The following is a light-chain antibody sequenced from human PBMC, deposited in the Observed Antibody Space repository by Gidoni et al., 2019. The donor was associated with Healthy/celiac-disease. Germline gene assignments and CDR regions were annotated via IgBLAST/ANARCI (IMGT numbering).Light chain of an antibody. J-gene: IGKJ1*01. V-gene: IGKV3-20*01. Sequence: ELVLTQSPGTLSLSPGERATLSCRASQSVSSSYLAWYQQKPGQAPRLLIYGASSRATGIPDRFSGSGSGTDFTLTISRLEPEDFAVYYCRQYGGSPQTFGQGTKVEIK. CDR1: QSVSSSY. CDR2: GAS. CDR3: RQYGGSPQT.